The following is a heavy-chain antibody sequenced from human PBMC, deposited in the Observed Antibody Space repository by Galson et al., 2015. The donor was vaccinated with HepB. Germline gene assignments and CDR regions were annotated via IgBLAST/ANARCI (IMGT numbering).Heavy chain of an antibody. CDR1: GFTFGDYA. V-gene: IGHV3-49*03. D-gene: IGHD4-11*01. Sequence: SLRLSCAASGFTFGDYAMSWFRQAPGKGLEWVGFIRSKAYGGTTEYAASVKGRFTISRDDSKSIAYLQMNSLKTEDTAVYYCTRAAMTTVTYFDYYYMDVWGKGTTVTVSS. CDR3: TRAAMTTVTYFDYYYMDV. J-gene: IGHJ6*03. CDR2: IRSKAYGGTT.